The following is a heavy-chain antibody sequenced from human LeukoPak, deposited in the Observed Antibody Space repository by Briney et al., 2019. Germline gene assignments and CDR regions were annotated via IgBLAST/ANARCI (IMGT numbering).Heavy chain of an antibody. CDR3: VRVRGSYPNNNFDC. CDR2: ISGSGGSA. Sequence: GGSLRLSCAASGFTFSSYGMTWVRQAPGKGLEWVSGISGSGGSASYADSVKGRFTISRDNSKNTLYLQMNSLRVEDTAVHYCVRVRGSYPNNNFDCWGQGTLVTVSS. J-gene: IGHJ4*02. V-gene: IGHV3-23*01. D-gene: IGHD1-26*01. CDR1: GFTFSSYG.